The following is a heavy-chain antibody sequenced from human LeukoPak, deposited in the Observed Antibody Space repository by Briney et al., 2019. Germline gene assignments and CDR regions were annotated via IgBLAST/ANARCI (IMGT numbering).Heavy chain of an antibody. J-gene: IGHJ4*02. Sequence: ASVKVSCKASGYTFINYGINWVRQAPGQGLEWVGWITPYNGNTNYAQKLQGRVTMTTDTSTSTAYMELRSLRPDDTAMYYCARRGVYYYDSSGRANYYFDFWGQGTRVTVSS. V-gene: IGHV1-18*01. CDR3: ARRGVYYYDSSGRANYYFDF. CDR2: ITPYNGNT. D-gene: IGHD3-22*01. CDR1: GYTFINYG.